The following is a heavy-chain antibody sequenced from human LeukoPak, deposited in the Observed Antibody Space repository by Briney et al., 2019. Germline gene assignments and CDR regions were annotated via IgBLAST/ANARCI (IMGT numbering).Heavy chain of an antibody. Sequence: SETLSLTCAVYGGSFSDYYWSWIRQPPGKGLEWIGEIYHSRSTNYNPSLKSRVTISVDTFKNQFSLRLDSVTAADTAVYFCASWRTRSDFDRWGQGTLVTVSS. V-gene: IGHV4-34*01. CDR2: IYHSRST. J-gene: IGHJ4*02. CDR3: ASWRTRSDFDR. CDR1: GGSFSDYY. D-gene: IGHD4-17*01.